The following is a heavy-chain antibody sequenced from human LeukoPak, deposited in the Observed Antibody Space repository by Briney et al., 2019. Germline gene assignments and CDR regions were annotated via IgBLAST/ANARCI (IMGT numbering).Heavy chain of an antibody. D-gene: IGHD6-13*01. CDR1: GFTFSSYG. V-gene: IGHV3-30*02. CDR3: AKVIAAADNYYYYYMDV. J-gene: IGHJ6*03. Sequence: GGSLRLSCAASGFTFSSYGMHWVRQAPGKGLEWVAFMRYDGSNKYYADSVKGRFTISRDNSKNTLYLQMNSLRAEDTAVYYCAKVIAAADNYYYYYMDVWGKGTTVTVSS. CDR2: MRYDGSNK.